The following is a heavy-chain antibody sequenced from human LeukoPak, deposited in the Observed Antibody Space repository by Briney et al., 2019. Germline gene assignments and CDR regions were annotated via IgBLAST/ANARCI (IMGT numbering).Heavy chain of an antibody. J-gene: IGHJ4*02. V-gene: IGHV3-66*01. Sequence: PVGSLRLSCAPPRSTVTIDYMSWVCQAPRKGLEWVSIIYSGGSTDYANSVRGRFTISRDNSKNTLYLEMNSLRAEDTAVYYCAAGSQWLVFESWGQGTLVTVSS. CDR3: AAGSQWLVFES. CDR1: RSTVTIDY. D-gene: IGHD6-19*01. CDR2: IYSGGST.